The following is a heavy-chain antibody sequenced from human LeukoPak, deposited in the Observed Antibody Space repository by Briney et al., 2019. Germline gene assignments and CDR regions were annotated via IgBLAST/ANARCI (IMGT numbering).Heavy chain of an antibody. J-gene: IGHJ4*02. CDR2: INHSGST. Sequence: PSETLSLTCAVYGGSFSGYYWSWTRQPPGKGLEWIGEINHSGSTNYNPSLKSRVTISVDTSKNQFSLKLSSVTAADTAVYYCAKDRPGAMLYFDCWGQGTLVTVSS. D-gene: IGHD1-26*01. CDR3: AKDRPGAMLYFDC. CDR1: GGSFSGYY. V-gene: IGHV4-34*01.